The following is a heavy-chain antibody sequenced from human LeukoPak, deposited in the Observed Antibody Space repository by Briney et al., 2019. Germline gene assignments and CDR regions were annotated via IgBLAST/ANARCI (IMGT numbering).Heavy chain of an antibody. CDR1: GGSISSSSYY. V-gene: IGHV4-39*01. CDR3: ARLDLQYGTYYYMDV. CDR2: IYYSGTT. Sequence: PSETLSLTCTVSGGSISSSSYYWGWIRQPPGKGLEWIGSIYYSGTTYYNPSLKSRVTISVDTSKNQFSLKLSSVTAADTAVYYCARLDLQYGTYYYMDVWGKGTTVTVPS. J-gene: IGHJ6*03. D-gene: IGHD4-11*01.